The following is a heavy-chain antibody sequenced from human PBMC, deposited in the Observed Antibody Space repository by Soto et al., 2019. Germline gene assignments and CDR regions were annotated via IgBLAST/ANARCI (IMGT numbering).Heavy chain of an antibody. CDR1: GYTFTDHY. CDR2: INPHSGDT. CDR3: ARGRTVNFYGMDV. Sequence: QVRLVQSGAEVKKPGAPLKVSYVASGYTFTDHYKHWVRRALGQGLEWMGWINPHSGDTIYPQKFQGRVTLTRDTSISTAYMELSRLRSDDTAVYYCARGRTVNFYGMDVWGQGTTVTVSS. J-gene: IGHJ6*02. D-gene: IGHD4-17*01. V-gene: IGHV1-2*02.